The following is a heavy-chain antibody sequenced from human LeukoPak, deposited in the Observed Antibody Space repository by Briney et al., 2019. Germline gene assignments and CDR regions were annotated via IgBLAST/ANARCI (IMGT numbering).Heavy chain of an antibody. CDR2: ISYDGSNK. V-gene: IGHV3-30*01. J-gene: IGHJ4*02. D-gene: IGHD2-21*01. CDR1: GFTFSSYA. Sequence: PGRSLRLSCAASGFTFSSYAMHWVRQAPGKGLEWVAVISYDGSNKYYADSVKGRFTISRGNSKNTLYLQMNSLRAEDTAVYYCARDGILWWDWGQGTLVTVSS. CDR3: ARDGILWWD.